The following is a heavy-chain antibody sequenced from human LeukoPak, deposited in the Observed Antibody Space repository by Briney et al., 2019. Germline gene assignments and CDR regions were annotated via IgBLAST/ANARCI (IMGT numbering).Heavy chain of an antibody. D-gene: IGHD4-11*01. Sequence: SETLSLTCTVSGGSLSSYYWSWIRQPPGKGLEWIGYIFHSGSTNYNPSLKSRVTISVDTSKNQFSLKLSSVTAADTAVYYCARAYYSNIYYYSYYVDVWGKGTTVTVSS. J-gene: IGHJ6*03. CDR3: ARAYYSNIYYYSYYVDV. V-gene: IGHV4-59*01. CDR2: IFHSGST. CDR1: GGSLSSYY.